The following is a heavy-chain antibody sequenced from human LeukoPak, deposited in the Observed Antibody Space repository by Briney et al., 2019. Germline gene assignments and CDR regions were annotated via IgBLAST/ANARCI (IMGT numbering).Heavy chain of an antibody. D-gene: IGHD2-15*01. V-gene: IGHV4-4*07. Sequence: SETLSLTCTVSGGSISSYYWSWIRQPAGKGLEWIGRIYTSGSTNYNPSLKSRVTMSVDTSKNQFSLKLSSVTAADTAVYYSARASGIDCSGGSCLQYYYYGMDVWGQGTTVTVSS. CDR3: ARASGIDCSGGSCLQYYYYGMDV. J-gene: IGHJ6*02. CDR2: IYTSGST. CDR1: GGSISSYY.